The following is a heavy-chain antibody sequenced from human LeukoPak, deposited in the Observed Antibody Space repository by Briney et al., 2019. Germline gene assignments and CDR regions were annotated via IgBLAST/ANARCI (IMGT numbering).Heavy chain of an antibody. Sequence: GGSLRLSCAASGFTFSSYWMHWVRQAPGKGLVWVSRINSDGSSTSYADSVKGRFTISRDNAKNTLYLQTNSLRAEDTAVYYCARVLFSSSWYFDYWGQGTLVTVSS. J-gene: IGHJ4*02. V-gene: IGHV3-74*01. CDR3: ARVLFSSSWYFDY. D-gene: IGHD6-13*01. CDR1: GFTFSSYW. CDR2: INSDGSST.